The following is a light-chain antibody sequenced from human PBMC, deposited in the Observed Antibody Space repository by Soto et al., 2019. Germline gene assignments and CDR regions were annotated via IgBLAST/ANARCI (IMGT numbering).Light chain of an antibody. CDR1: QSVSNNY. J-gene: IGKJ1*01. Sequence: EIVLTQSPGTLSLSPGERATLSCRASQSVSNNYLAWCQQKPGQAPRLLIYGASNRATGIPDRFSGSGSGTDFTLTISRLEPEDFAVYYCQQYGDSPQTFGPGTKVDIK. CDR3: QQYGDSPQT. CDR2: GAS. V-gene: IGKV3-20*01.